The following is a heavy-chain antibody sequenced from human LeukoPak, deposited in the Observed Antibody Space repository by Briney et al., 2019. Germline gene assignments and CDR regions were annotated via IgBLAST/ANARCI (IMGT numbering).Heavy chain of an antibody. Sequence: GASVKVSCKASGYTFTSYGISWVRQAPGQGLEWMGWISAYNGNTNYAQKLQGRVTMTTDTSTSTAYMELRSLRSDDTAVYYCALDDIVWGSYRYRYFDYWGQGTLVTVPS. CDR1: GYTFTSYG. CDR3: ALDDIVWGSYRYRYFDY. J-gene: IGHJ4*02. D-gene: IGHD3-16*02. V-gene: IGHV1-18*01. CDR2: ISAYNGNT.